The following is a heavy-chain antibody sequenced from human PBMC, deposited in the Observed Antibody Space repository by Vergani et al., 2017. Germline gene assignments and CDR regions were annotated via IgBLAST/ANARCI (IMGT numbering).Heavy chain of an antibody. CDR1: GFTFSSYA. CDR3: AKGRIFVVPAAMKYIQH. V-gene: IGHV3-23*01. CDR2: ISGSGGST. D-gene: IGHD2-2*01. J-gene: IGHJ1*01. Sequence: EVQLLESGGGLVQPGGSLRLSCAASGFTFSSYAMSWVRQAPGRGLEWVSAISGSGGSTYYADSVKGRFTISRDNSKNTLYLQMNSLRAEDTAVNYCAKGRIFVVPAAMKYIQHWSQGTLVTVSS.